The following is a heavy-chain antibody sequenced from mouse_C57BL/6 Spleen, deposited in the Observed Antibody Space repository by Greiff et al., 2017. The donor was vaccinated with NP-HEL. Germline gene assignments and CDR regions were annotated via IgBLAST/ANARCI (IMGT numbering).Heavy chain of an antibody. V-gene: IGHV1-54*01. J-gene: IGHJ4*01. CDR1: GYAFTNYS. CDR3: ARNDGYYTIYAMDY. Sequence: QVQLQQSGAELVRPGTSVKVSCKASGYAFTNYSIEWVRQRPGQGLEWIGEINRGSGGTYYNEKVKGRATLTADKSFSTAYMQISSLTYKTSVVSICARNDGYYTIYAMDYWGQGTSVTVSS. CDR2: INRGSGGT. D-gene: IGHD2-3*01.